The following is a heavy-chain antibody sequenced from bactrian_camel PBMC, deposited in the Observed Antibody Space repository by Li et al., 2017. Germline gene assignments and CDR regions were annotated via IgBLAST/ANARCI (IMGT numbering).Heavy chain of an antibody. CDR1: GTPSEWRYNT. CDR2: VNAGGRA. V-gene: IGHV3S53*01. D-gene: IGHD7*01. Sequence: HVQLVESGGGLVQPGESLTLSCLVSGTPSEWRYNTVCAAWFRQVPGKEREAVAQVNAGGRARYVDSVKGRFTISKDNAKNTLDLQMNSLEAEDTAVYYCAADGATWCDESWWSDIYAYKYRGGQGTQVTVS. J-gene: IGHJ4*01.